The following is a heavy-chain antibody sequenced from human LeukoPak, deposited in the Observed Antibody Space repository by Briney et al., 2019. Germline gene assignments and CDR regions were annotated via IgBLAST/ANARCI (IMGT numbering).Heavy chain of an antibody. CDR3: AREGYTSIVGALDAFDI. J-gene: IGHJ3*02. CDR1: GFTFSSYW. Sequence: GSLRLSCAASGFTFSSYWMSWVRQAPGKGLEGVATIKQDGSEKYYMDSVKGRFTISRDNAKNSLYLQMNSLRAEDTAVYYCAREGYTSIVGALDAFDIWGQGTMVTVSS. CDR2: IKQDGSEK. V-gene: IGHV3-7*01. D-gene: IGHD1-26*01.